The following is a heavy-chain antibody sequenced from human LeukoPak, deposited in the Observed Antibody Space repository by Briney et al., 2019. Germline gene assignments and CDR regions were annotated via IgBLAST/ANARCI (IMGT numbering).Heavy chain of an antibody. CDR2: IYYSGST. Sequence: SETLSLTCTVSGGSISSYYWSWIRQPPGKGLEWIGYIYYSGSTNYNPSLKSRVTISVDKSKNQYSLKLSSVTAADTAVCYCARAYGGDHNWFDPWGQGTLVTVSS. CDR1: GGSISSYY. V-gene: IGHV4-59*12. D-gene: IGHD4-23*01. CDR3: ARAYGGDHNWFDP. J-gene: IGHJ5*02.